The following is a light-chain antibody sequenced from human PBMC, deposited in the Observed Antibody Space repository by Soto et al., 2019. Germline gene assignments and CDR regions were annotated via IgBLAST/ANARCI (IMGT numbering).Light chain of an antibody. Sequence: QAVVTQPPSASGTPGQRITISCSGSSSNIGSNYVYWYRQLPGTAPKLLIYTNNQRPSGVPDRFSGSKSGTSASLAISGLRSEDEADYYCATWDDSLSGVVFSGGTNLTVL. CDR2: TNN. J-gene: IGLJ2*01. CDR3: ATWDDSLSGVV. CDR1: SSNIGSNY. V-gene: IGLV1-47*01.